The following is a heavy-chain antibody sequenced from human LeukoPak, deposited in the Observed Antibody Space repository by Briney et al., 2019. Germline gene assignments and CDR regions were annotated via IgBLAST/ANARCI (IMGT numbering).Heavy chain of an antibody. CDR3: ARDHRVLWFGELSRSDDAFDI. CDR1: GGSVSSGDYY. D-gene: IGHD3-10*01. V-gene: IGHV4-30-4*01. J-gene: IGHJ3*02. Sequence: SETLSLTCTVSGGSVSSGDYYWSWIRQPPGKGLEWIGYIYYSGSTYYNPSLKSRVTISVDTSKNQFSLKLSSVTAADTAVYYCARDHRVLWFGELSRSDDAFDIWGQGTMVTVSS. CDR2: IYYSGST.